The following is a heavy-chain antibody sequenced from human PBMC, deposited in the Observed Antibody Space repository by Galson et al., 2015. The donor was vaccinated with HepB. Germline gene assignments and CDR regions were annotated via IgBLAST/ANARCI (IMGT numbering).Heavy chain of an antibody. J-gene: IGHJ5*02. CDR1: GFTFSSYE. CDR2: ISSSGSTI. V-gene: IGHV3-48*03. D-gene: IGHD3-22*01. Sequence: SLRLSCAASGFTFSSYEMNWVRQAPGKGLEWVSYISSSGSTIYYADSVKGRFTISRDNAKNSLYLQMNSLRAEDTAVYYCARGRYDSSGGGWFDPWGQGTLVTVSS. CDR3: ARGRYDSSGGGWFDP.